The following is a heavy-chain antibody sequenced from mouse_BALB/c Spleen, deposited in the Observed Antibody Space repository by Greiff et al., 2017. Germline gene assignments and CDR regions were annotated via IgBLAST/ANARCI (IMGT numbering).Heavy chain of an antibody. CDR3: ARGNYGYDGGFAY. CDR1: GYSITSDYA. CDR2: ISYSGST. D-gene: IGHD2-2*01. J-gene: IGHJ3*01. V-gene: IGHV3-2*02. Sequence: EVKLVESGPGLVKPSQSLSLTCTVTGYSITSDYAWNWIRQFPGNKLEWMGYISYSGSTSYNPSLKSRISITRYTSKNQFFLQLNSVTTEDTATYCCARGNYGYDGGFAYWGQGTLVTVSA.